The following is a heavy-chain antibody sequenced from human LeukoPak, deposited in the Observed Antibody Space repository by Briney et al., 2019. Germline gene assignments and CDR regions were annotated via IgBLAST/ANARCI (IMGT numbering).Heavy chain of an antibody. D-gene: IGHD3-22*01. V-gene: IGHV3-23*01. Sequence: GGSLRLSCAASGFTFSSYAMSWVRQAPGKGLEWVSAISGNGGSTYYADSVKGRFTISRDNSKNTLYPQMNSLRAEDTAVYYCAKAVKTYYYDSSGPPFFDYWGQGTLVTVSS. CDR1: GFTFSSYA. CDR3: AKAVKTYYYDSSGPPFFDY. CDR2: ISGNGGST. J-gene: IGHJ4*02.